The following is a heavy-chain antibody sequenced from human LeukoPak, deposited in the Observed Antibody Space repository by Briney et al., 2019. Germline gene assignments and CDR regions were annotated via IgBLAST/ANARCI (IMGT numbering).Heavy chain of an antibody. V-gene: IGHV1-2*02. Sequence: ASVKVSCKASEYTSTGYYMHWVRQAPGQGLEWMGWINPNSGGTNYAQKFQGRVTMTRDTSISTAYMELSRLRSDDTAVYYCARAYYGSGSYHPDDYWGQGTLVTVSS. CDR2: INPNSGGT. CDR1: EYTSTGYY. D-gene: IGHD3-10*01. CDR3: ARAYYGSGSYHPDDY. J-gene: IGHJ4*02.